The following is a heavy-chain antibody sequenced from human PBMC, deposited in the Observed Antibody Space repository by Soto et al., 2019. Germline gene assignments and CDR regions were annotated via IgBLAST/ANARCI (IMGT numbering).Heavy chain of an antibody. CDR3: ARQWGEGYKVPYLDQ. CDR2: IWYDGSRT. V-gene: IGHV3-33*01. Sequence: QVQLVESGGGVVQPGRSLRLSCAASGFSFSSYGMHWVRQAPGKGLEWVAVIWYDGSRTSYTDSVRGRFTISRDNSKNTLYLQIDSLRAEDTAVYFCARQWGEGYKVPYLDQWGQGTLVTVSS. J-gene: IGHJ4*02. D-gene: IGHD1-26*01. CDR1: GFSFSSYG.